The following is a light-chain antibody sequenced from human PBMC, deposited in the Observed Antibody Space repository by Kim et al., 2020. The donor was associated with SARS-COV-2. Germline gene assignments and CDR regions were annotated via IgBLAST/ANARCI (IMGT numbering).Light chain of an antibody. V-gene: IGLV3-25*03. CDR1: PLPAQH. CDR2: TDS. CDR3: QSADSSGTYV. Sequence: PEQTARCTCSGGPLPAQHASWYQRRTGQAPCLVIDTDSERPSGIPERFSGSSSGTTVTLTISGVQAEDDADYYCQSADSSGTYVFGSGTKVTVL. J-gene: IGLJ1*01.